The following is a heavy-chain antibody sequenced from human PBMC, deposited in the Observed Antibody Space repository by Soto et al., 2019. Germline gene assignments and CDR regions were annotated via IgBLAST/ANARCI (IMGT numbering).Heavy chain of an antibody. D-gene: IGHD3-10*01. CDR3: ARGELLLWFGEVKDYYYYYYMDV. V-gene: IGHV1-8*01. CDR2: MNPNSGNT. Sequence: ASVKVSCKASGYTFTSYDINWVRQATGQGLEWMGWMNPNSGNTGYAQKFQGRVTMTRNTSISTAYMELSSLRSEDTAVYYCARGELLLWFGEVKDYYYYYYMDVWGKGTTVTVSS. CDR1: GYTFTSYD. J-gene: IGHJ6*03.